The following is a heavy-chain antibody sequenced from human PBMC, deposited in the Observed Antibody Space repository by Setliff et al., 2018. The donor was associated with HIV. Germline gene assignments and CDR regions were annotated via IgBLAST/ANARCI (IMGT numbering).Heavy chain of an antibody. J-gene: IGHJ4*02. CDR3: ARSGPSGYSSGWYRGYFDP. CDR2: ISSSSSYI. CDR1: GFTFRSYS. V-gene: IGHV3-21*01. Sequence: GGSLRLSCAASGFTFRSYSMNWVRQAPGKGLEWVSSISSSSSYIYYADSVKGRFTISRDNAKNSLYLQMNSLRAEDTAVYYCARSGPSGYSSGWYRGYFDPWGQGTLVTVSS. D-gene: IGHD6-19*01.